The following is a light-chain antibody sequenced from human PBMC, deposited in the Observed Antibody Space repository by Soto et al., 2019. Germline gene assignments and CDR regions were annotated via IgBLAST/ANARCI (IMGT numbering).Light chain of an antibody. CDR3: QQYYNPPPI. J-gene: IGKJ1*01. V-gene: IGKV4-1*01. Sequence: DIVMTQSPDSLAVSLGERATINCKSSQSILYSPNNKNYLAWYQQKPGQPPKLLIYWASTRESGVPDRFSGSGSGTDFTLTISSLQAEDVAVYYCQQYYNPPPIVGQGTKVEIK. CDR1: QSILYSPNNKNY. CDR2: WAS.